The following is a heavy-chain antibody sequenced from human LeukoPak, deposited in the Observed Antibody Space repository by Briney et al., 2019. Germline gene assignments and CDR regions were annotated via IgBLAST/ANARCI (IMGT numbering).Heavy chain of an antibody. D-gene: IGHD3-10*01. CDR1: GFTFSSYA. V-gene: IGHV3-30-3*01. CDR3: ARVKETYYYGSGSDY. CDR2: ISYDGSNK. J-gene: IGHJ4*02. Sequence: QPGGSLRLSCAASGFTFSSYAMHWVRQAPGKGLEWVAVISYDGSNKYYADSVKGRFTISRDNSKNTLYLQMNSLRAEDTAVYYCARVKETYYYGSGSDYWGQGTLVTVSS.